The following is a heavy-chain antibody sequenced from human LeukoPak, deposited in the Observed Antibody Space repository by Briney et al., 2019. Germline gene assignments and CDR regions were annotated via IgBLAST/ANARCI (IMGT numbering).Heavy chain of an antibody. J-gene: IGHJ4*02. D-gene: IGHD5-18*01. CDR2: IYYSGST. CDR3: ARRRDTTIAFDY. V-gene: IGHV4-59*01. Sequence: SETLSLTCTVSGGSLSSDYWSWIRLPPGKGLEWIGYIYYSGSTNYNPSLRSRVTISVDTSKNQFSLRLSSVTAADTAVYYCARRRDTTIAFDYWGQGTLVTVSS. CDR1: GGSLSSDY.